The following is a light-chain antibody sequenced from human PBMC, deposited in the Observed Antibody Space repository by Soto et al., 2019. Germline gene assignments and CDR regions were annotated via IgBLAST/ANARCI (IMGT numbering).Light chain of an antibody. V-gene: IGKV2-30*01. Sequence: TRSPLSLLAVLGCPASICSXXSQRPVSTTRTYFTWFQQRPGQSPRXXIYKVSNRDSGVPDRFSGSGAGADDTMKISRVVAEDVVVYYCMQGTQRPRTFGQGTKVDIK. J-gene: IGKJ1*01. CDR3: MQGTQRPRT. CDR2: KVS. CDR1: QRPVSTTRTY.